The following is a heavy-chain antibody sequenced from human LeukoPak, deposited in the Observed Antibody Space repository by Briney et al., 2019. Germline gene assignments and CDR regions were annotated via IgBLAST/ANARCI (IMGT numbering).Heavy chain of an antibody. CDR3: ARLYVGATFRRFDY. J-gene: IGHJ4*02. CDR2: IYYSGNT. Sequence: SETLSLTCTVSGGPISSYYWSWIRQPPGKGLEWIGYIYYSGNTNYNPSLKSRVTISVDTSKNQFSLKLSSVTAADTAVYYCARLYVGATFRRFDYWGQGTLVAVSS. D-gene: IGHD1-26*01. CDR1: GGPISSYY. V-gene: IGHV4-59*08.